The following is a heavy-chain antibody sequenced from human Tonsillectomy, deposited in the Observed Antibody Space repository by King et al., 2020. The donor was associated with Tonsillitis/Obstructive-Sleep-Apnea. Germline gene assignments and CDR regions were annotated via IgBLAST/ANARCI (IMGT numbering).Heavy chain of an antibody. CDR3: ARRHDFWSGYGRYYYYMDV. J-gene: IGHJ6*03. D-gene: IGHD3-3*01. V-gene: IGHV5-51*01. CDR2: IYPSDSDT. Sequence: QLVQYGAEVKKPGESLKISCKGSGYSFTSYWIGWVRQMPGKGLEWMGIIYPSDSDTRYSPSFQGQVTISADKSISTAYLQWSSLKASDTAMYYCARRHDFWSGYGRYYYYMDVWGKGTTVTVSS. CDR1: GYSFTSYW.